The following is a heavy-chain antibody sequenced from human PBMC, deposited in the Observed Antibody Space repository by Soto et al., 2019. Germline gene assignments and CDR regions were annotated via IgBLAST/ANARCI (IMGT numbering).Heavy chain of an antibody. CDR3: ARVAYSSSWYFDY. CDR1: GGSISSYY. D-gene: IGHD6-13*01. Sequence: SETLSLTCTVSGGSISSYYWSWIRQPPGKGLEWIGYIYYSGSTNYNPSLKSRVTISVDTSKNQFSLKLSSVTAADTAVYYCARVAYSSSWYFDYWGQGTLVTVSS. J-gene: IGHJ4*02. V-gene: IGHV4-59*01. CDR2: IYYSGST.